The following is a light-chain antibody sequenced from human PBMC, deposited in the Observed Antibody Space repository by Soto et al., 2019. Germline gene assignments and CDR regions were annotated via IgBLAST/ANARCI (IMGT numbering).Light chain of an antibody. CDR3: CSHAGNYTYV. J-gene: IGLJ1*01. Sequence: QSVLTQPRSVSGSPGQSVTISCTGTSSDVGGYNYVSWYQQNPGKAPKLMIHDVTKRPSGVPDRFSGSKSGNTASLTISGLQAEDEADYYCCSHAGNYTYVFGTGTKVTVL. CDR1: SSDVGGYNY. CDR2: DVT. V-gene: IGLV2-11*01.